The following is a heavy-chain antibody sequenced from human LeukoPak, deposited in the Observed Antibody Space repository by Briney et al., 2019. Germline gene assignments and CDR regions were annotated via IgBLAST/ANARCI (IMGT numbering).Heavy chain of an antibody. CDR2: INPRGGST. J-gene: IGHJ4*02. CDR1: GYTFTSYY. D-gene: IGHD3-22*01. Sequence: ASVKVSCKASGYTFTSYYMHWVRQPPGQGLEWMGIINPRGGSTSYAQKFECRVTMRRDMSTSTVYMELSSLRSEDTAVYYCGRDGRAYCYDSSGYWDWGQGSLVTVSS. CDR3: GRDGRAYCYDSSGYWD. V-gene: IGHV1-46*01.